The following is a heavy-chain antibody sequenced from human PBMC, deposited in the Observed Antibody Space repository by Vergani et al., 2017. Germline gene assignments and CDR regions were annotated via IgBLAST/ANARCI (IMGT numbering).Heavy chain of an antibody. J-gene: IGHJ6*02. Sequence: EVQLVESGGGIVKPGGSLRLSCVASGFSFRNAWMNWVRRTPGKGLEWVGRIKSTFDRGTTDYAAAVKGRFTISRDDSKNTLFLQMNGLKTEDIGVYYCTTDPRYCGDGSCYWLRDHHYYGMDVWGQGTKVAVCS. CDR3: TTDPRYCGDGSCYWLRDHHYYGMDV. CDR1: GFSFRNAW. V-gene: IGHV3-15*07. D-gene: IGHD2-21*01. CDR2: IKSTFDRGTT.